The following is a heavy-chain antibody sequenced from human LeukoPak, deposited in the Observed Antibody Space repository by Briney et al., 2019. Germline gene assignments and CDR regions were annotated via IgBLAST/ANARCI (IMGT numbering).Heavy chain of an antibody. CDR1: GFTFSSYG. J-gene: IGHJ4*02. Sequence: GGSLRLSCAASGFTFSSYGMHWVRQAPGKGLEWVAVISYDGSNKYYADSVKGRFTISRDNSKNTLYLQMNSLRAEDMAVYYCAKGGAAAGTQPAYWGQGTLVTVS. D-gene: IGHD6-13*01. V-gene: IGHV3-30*18. CDR3: AKGGAAAGTQPAY. CDR2: ISYDGSNK.